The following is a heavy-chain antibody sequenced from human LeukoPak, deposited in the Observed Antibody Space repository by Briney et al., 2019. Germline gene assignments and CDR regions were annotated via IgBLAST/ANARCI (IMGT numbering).Heavy chain of an antibody. D-gene: IGHD2-8*01. Sequence: GGSLRLSCLGSGFRFSSYWMTWVRQAPGKGLEWVANIKQDGSEIHYGDSVKGRFTISRDNAKNSLFLQMNSLRVEDTAVYYYARLKAAVTKFDYWGQGTLVSVSS. CDR3: ARLKAAVTKFDY. J-gene: IGHJ4*02. CDR1: GFRFSSYW. V-gene: IGHV3-7*01. CDR2: IKQDGSEI.